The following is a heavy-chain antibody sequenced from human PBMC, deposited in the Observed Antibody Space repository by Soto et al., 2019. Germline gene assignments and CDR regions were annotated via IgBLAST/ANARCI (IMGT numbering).Heavy chain of an antibody. CDR2: IYYSGST. V-gene: IGHV4-59*01. CDR3: ARVVVVTATYNWFDP. D-gene: IGHD2-21*02. CDR1: VGSISSYY. J-gene: IGHJ5*02. Sequence: SETLSLTCTVSVGSISSYYWSWIRQPPGKGLEWIGYIYYSGSTNYNPSLKSRVTISVDTSKNQFSLKLSSVTAADTAVYYCARVVVVTATYNWFDPWGQGTLVTVSS.